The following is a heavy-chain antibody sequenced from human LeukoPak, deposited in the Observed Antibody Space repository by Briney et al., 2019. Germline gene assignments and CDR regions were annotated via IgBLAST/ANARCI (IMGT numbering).Heavy chain of an antibody. D-gene: IGHD2/OR15-2a*01. V-gene: IGHV3-21*01. CDR1: GFTFSSYS. CDR3: ARGKTSQNIVTRKTYNWFDP. CDR2: LSSSSSYI. Sequence: GGSLRLSCAASGFTFSSYSMNWVRQAPGKGLEWVSSLSSSSSYIDYADSVKGRFTISRDNAKNSLYLQMNSLRAEDTAVYYCARGKTSQNIVTRKTYNWFDPWGQGTLVTVSS. J-gene: IGHJ5*02.